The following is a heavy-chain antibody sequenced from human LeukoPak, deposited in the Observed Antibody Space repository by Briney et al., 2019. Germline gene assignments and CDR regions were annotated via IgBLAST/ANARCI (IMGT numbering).Heavy chain of an antibody. CDR3: AKLLAPRGFDI. CDR2: ISGSSGGT. CDR1: GFTFSSYA. J-gene: IGHJ3*02. Sequence: GGSLRLSCAASGFTFSSYAMNWVRQAPGKGLEWVSTISGSSGGTYYADSVKGRFTTSRDSSKSTLYLQMSSLRAEDTAVYYCAKLLAPRGFDIWGQGPMVPVSS. D-gene: IGHD2-15*01. V-gene: IGHV3-23*01.